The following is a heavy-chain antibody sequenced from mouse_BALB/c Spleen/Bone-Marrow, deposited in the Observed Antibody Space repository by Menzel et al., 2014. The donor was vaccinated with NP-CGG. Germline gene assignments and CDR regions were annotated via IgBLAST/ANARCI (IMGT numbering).Heavy chain of an antibody. J-gene: IGHJ2*01. V-gene: IGHV1-18*01. Sequence: VQLKQSGPELVKPGASMKISCKASGYSFTGYTVNWVKQSHGKNLEWIGLINPYNGGTTYSQKFKGKATLTVDKSSSTAYMELLSLTSEDSAVYFCTRREGGPFDYWGQGTTLTVSS. CDR2: INPYNGGT. CDR3: TRREGGPFDY. CDR1: GYSFTGYT.